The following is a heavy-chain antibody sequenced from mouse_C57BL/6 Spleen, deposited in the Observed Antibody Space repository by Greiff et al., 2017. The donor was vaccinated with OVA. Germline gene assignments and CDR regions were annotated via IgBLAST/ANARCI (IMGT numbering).Heavy chain of an antibody. J-gene: IGHJ2*01. D-gene: IGHD2-2*01. Sequence: EVKLVESGGGLVKPGGSLKLSCAASGFTFSSYDMYWVSQTPEKRLEWVATLSAGGSYTSYPDNVQGRFTISRDNAKNNLYLQMSHLKSEDTAIYYCARDQGTMVTLFDYWGQGTTLTVSS. CDR1: GFTFSSYD. CDR2: LSAGGSYT. CDR3: ARDQGTMVTLFDY. V-gene: IGHV5-4*01.